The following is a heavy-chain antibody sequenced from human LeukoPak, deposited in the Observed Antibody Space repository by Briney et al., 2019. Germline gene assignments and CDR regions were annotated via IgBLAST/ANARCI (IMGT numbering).Heavy chain of an antibody. V-gene: IGHV3-49*04. CDR2: IRSKAYGGTT. CDR1: GFAFGDYA. J-gene: IGHJ4*02. CDR3: TRDQTPYY. Sequence: PGGSLRLSCTASGFAFGDYAMTWVRQAPGKGLEWVGFIRSKAYGGTTEYAASVKGRFTISRDDSKSIAYLQMNSLKTEDTAVYYCTRDQTPYYWGQGTLVTVSS.